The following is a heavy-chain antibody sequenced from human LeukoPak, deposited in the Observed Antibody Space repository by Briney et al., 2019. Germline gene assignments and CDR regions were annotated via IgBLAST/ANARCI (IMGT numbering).Heavy chain of an antibody. J-gene: IGHJ4*02. D-gene: IGHD5/OR15-5a*01. Sequence: SETLSLTCAVYGGSFSVYYWSWIRQPPGKGLEWIGEINHSGSTNYNPSLKSRVTISVDTSKNQFSLKLSSVTAADTVVYYCARSTDHFDYWGQGTLVTVSS. V-gene: IGHV4-34*01. CDR1: GGSFSVYY. CDR3: ARSTDHFDY. CDR2: INHSGST.